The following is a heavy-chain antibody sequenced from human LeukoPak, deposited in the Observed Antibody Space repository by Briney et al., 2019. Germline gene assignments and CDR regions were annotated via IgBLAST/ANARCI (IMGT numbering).Heavy chain of an antibody. Sequence: SETLSLTCSVSGYSIGSGYDWAWIRQAPGKGLEWIGSIYHSGSTNYNPSLKSRVTISVDTSKNQFSLKLSSVTAADTAVYYCARAPTYYYDSSGYKSGDYYYYYYMDVWGKGTTVTISS. CDR1: GYSIGSGYD. J-gene: IGHJ6*03. CDR3: ARAPTYYYDSSGYKSGDYYYYYYMDV. D-gene: IGHD3-22*01. CDR2: IYHSGST. V-gene: IGHV4-38-2*02.